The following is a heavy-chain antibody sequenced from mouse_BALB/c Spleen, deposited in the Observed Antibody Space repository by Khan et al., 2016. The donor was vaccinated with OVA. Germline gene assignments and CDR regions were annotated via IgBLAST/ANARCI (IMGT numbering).Heavy chain of an antibody. V-gene: IGHV1-69*02. CDR2: IDPSDTYT. CDR1: GYTFTSYW. D-gene: IGHD1-1*01. CDR3: ARSYYYGSSTWIAY. Sequence: QVQLQQSGAELVKPGASVKLSCKASGYTFTSYWMHWMKQRPGQGLEWIGEIDPSDTYTNYNQNFKGKATLTVAKSSRTAYRPPSRLKYEDSSVYYCARSYYYGSSTWIAYWGQGTLVTVSA. J-gene: IGHJ3*01.